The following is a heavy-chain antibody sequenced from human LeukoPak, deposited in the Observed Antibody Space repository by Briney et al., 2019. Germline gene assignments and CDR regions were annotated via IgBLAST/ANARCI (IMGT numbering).Heavy chain of an antibody. CDR1: GGSISSGDYY. CDR3: ARLYYDFWSGRTYYFDY. V-gene: IGHV4-30-4*01. CDR2: IYYSGST. Sequence: SQTLSLTCTVSGGSISSGDYYWSWIRQPPGKGLEWIGCIYYSGSTYYNPSLKSRVTISVDTSKNQFSLKLSSVTAADTAVYYCARLYYDFWSGRTYYFDYWGQGTLVTVSS. J-gene: IGHJ4*02. D-gene: IGHD3-3*01.